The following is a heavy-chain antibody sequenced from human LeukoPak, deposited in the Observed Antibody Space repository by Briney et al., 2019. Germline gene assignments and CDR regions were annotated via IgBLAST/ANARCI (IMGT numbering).Heavy chain of an antibody. CDR2: IYYSGST. J-gene: IGHJ4*02. D-gene: IGHD1-26*01. V-gene: IGHV4-59*11. CDR3: ARTRDLAGALDY. CDR1: GGSISSHY. Sequence: SETLSLTCTVSGGSISSHYWSWIRQPPGKGLEWIGYIYYSGSTNYNPSLKSRVIISVDTSKNQFSLKLSSVTAADTAVYYCARTRDLAGALDYWGQGTLVTVSS.